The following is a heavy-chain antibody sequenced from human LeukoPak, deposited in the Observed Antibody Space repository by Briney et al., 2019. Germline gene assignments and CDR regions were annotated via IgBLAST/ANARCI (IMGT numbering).Heavy chain of an antibody. Sequence: SETLSLTCTVSGGSISSGDYYWSWIRQPPGKGLERIGYIYYSGSIYYNPSLKSRVTISVDTSKNQFSLKLSSVTAADTAVYYCARAWTNYYYYGMDVWGQGTTVTVSS. J-gene: IGHJ6*02. CDR3: ARAWTNYYYYGMDV. V-gene: IGHV4-30-4*01. CDR2: IYYSGSI. D-gene: IGHD1-1*01. CDR1: GGSISSGDYY.